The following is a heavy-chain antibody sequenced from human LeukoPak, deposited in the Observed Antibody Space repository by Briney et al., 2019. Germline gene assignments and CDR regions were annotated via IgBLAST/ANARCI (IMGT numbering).Heavy chain of an antibody. CDR1: GYTFTSYD. CDR2: MNPNSGGT. V-gene: IGHV1-2*02. J-gene: IGHJ4*02. CDR3: ARTQGGWFGEFYDY. D-gene: IGHD3-10*01. Sequence: ASVKVSCKASGYTFTSYDINWVRQATGQGLEWMGWMNPNSGGTNYAQKFQGRVTMTRDTSISTAYMELSRLRSDDTAVYYCARTQGGWFGEFYDYWGQGTLVTVSS.